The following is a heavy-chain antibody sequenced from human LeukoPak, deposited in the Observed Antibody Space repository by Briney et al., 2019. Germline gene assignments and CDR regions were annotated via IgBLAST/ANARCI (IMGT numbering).Heavy chain of an antibody. D-gene: IGHD4-17*01. CDR1: GYTFTGYY. Sequence: SVKVSCKSSGYTFTGYYMHWVRQAPGQGLEWMGWINPNSGGTNYAQKFQGRVTMTRDTSISTAYMELSRLGSDDTAVYYCARESNYGDYGVNAFDIWGQGTMVTVSS. J-gene: IGHJ3*02. V-gene: IGHV1-2*02. CDR2: INPNSGGT. CDR3: ARESNYGDYGVNAFDI.